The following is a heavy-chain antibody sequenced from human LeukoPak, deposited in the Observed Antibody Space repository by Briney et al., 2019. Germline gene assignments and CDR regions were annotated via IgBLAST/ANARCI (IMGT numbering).Heavy chain of an antibody. CDR3: ARFYTNGGHNWFGP. CDR1: GYTFTAYY. J-gene: IGHJ5*02. V-gene: IGHV1-2*02. Sequence: ASVKVSCKASGYTFTAYYIHWVRQAPGQGLEWVGWINPLSGGTNYGQQFHDRVTLTRDTSISTAYMELSSLSFDDTAVYYCARFYTNGGHNWFGPWGQGPWSPSPQ. CDR2: INPLSGGT. D-gene: IGHD2-8*01.